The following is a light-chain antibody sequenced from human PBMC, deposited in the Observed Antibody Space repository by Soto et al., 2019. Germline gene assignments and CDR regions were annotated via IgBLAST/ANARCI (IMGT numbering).Light chain of an antibody. CDR1: SSNIGAGFD. CDR2: GNF. CDR3: QSYDSSLSGYV. Sequence: QSALPRPPSVSGAPGPRVTISCTGTSSNIGAGFDVHWYQQLPGTAPKLLISGNFNRPSGVPDRFSGSKSGTSASLAITGLQAEDEADYYCQSYDSSLSGYVFGTGTKVTVL. V-gene: IGLV1-40*01. J-gene: IGLJ1*01.